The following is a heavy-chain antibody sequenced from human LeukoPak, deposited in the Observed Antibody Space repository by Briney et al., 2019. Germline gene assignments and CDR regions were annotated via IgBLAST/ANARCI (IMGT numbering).Heavy chain of an antibody. CDR1: GYTFSSFG. CDR2: ISAYNGNT. CDR3: ARDIVVVPAAIRLRY. V-gene: IGHV1-18*01. D-gene: IGHD2-2*02. Sequence: ASVKVSCKASGYTFSSFGISWMRQAPGQGLEWMGWISAYNGNTNYAQKVQGRVTITADESTSTAYMELSSLRSEDTAVYYCARDIVVVPAAIRLRYWGQGTLVTVSS. J-gene: IGHJ4*02.